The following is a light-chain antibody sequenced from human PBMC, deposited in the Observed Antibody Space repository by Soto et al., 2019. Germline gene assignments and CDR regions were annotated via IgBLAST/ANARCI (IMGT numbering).Light chain of an antibody. V-gene: IGKV1-33*01. J-gene: IGKJ5*01. CDR2: DAT. CDR1: QDISRY. CDR3: QHYHNYPIT. Sequence: DIQMTPSPSSLSASRGNRLTITCQASQDISRYLNWYQQKPGKAPKRLIYDATNLEKGVPSRFSGSGSGTDFTFTISNLQPEDIATYFCQHYHNYPITFGQGTRLEIK.